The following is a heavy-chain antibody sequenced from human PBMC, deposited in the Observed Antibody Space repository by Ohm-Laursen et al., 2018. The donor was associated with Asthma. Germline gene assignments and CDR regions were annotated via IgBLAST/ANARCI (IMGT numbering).Heavy chain of an antibody. Sequence: TLSLTCFVSGASVGSGSSFWSWIRQPPGKGLEWIGYIYERGSTNYYPSLKGRVTISLDTSKNQFSLRLSSVTAADTAVYYCAKGLRYDGYLYGLDVWGHGTTVTVSS. V-gene: IGHV4-61*01. D-gene: IGHD5-24*01. CDR1: GASVGSGSSF. CDR2: IYERGST. J-gene: IGHJ6*02. CDR3: AKGLRYDGYLYGLDV.